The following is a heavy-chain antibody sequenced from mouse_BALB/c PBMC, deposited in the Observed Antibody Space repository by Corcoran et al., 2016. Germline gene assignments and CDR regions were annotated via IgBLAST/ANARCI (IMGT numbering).Heavy chain of an antibody. CDR1: GYTFTSYV. D-gene: IGHD2-10*01. Sequence: EVQLQQSGPELVKPGASVKMSCKASGYTFTSYVMHWVKQKPGQGLEWIGYINPYNDGTKYNEKFKGKATMTSDKYSSTAYMELSSLTSEDSAVYYCARGRAYYGNLRDMDYWGQGTSVTVSS. V-gene: IGHV1S136*01. CDR2: INPYNDGT. CDR3: ARGRAYYGNLRDMDY. J-gene: IGHJ4*01.